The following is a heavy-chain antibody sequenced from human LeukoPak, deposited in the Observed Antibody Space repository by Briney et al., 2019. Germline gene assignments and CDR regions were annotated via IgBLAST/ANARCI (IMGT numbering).Heavy chain of an antibody. Sequence: ASVKVSCKASGYTFTNYYIHWVRQAPGQGLEWMGIINPSGGSTSYAQKFQGRVTMTRDTSTSTVYMELSSLRSEDTAVYYCARGPYCSGGSCYFDAFDIWGQGTMVTVSS. CDR1: GYTFTNYY. J-gene: IGHJ3*02. CDR2: INPSGGST. CDR3: ARGPYCSGGSCYFDAFDI. V-gene: IGHV1-46*01. D-gene: IGHD2-15*01.